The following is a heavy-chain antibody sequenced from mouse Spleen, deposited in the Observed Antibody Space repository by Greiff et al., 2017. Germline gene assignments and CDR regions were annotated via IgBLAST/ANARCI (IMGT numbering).Heavy chain of an antibody. CDR1: GYTFTSYW. J-gene: IGHJ2*01. CDR3: ARGDYRYDDFDY. Sequence: QVHVKQSGAELVKPGASVKLSCKASGYTFTSYWMHWVKQRPGRGLEWIGRIDPNSGGTKYNEKFKSKATLTVDKPSSTAYMQLSSLTSEDSAVYYRARGDYRYDDFDYWGQGTTLTVSS. V-gene: IGHV1-72*01. D-gene: IGHD2-14*01. CDR2: IDPNSGGT.